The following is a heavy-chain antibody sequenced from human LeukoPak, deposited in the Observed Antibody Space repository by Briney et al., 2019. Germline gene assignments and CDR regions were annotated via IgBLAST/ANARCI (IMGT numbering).Heavy chain of an antibody. CDR3: ARGNRSPYYYGSGSYYYFDY. J-gene: IGHJ4*02. V-gene: IGHV4-34*01. Sequence: SETLSLTCAVYGASFSGYYWSWIRQPPGRGLEWIGATNHIGSTNYNPSLKSRVTISVDTSKNQFSLKLSSVTAADTAVYYCARGNRSPYYYGSGSYYYFDYWGQGTLVTVSS. D-gene: IGHD3-10*01. CDR1: GASFSGYY. CDR2: TNHIGST.